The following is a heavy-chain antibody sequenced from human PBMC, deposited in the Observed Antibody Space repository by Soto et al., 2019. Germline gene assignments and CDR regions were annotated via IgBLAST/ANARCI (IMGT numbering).Heavy chain of an antibody. V-gene: IGHV3-48*01. CDR3: TRGPTHGAFDI. CDR2: IGIGSSSK. CDR1: GFSFSSYW. Sequence: GGSLRLSCAPSGFSFSSYWMSWVRQAPGKGLEWVAYIGIGSSSKYYADSVKGRFTVSRENSKNTVYLQINSLRPDEPALYYCTRGPTHGAFDIWGQGTMVTVSS. J-gene: IGHJ3*02.